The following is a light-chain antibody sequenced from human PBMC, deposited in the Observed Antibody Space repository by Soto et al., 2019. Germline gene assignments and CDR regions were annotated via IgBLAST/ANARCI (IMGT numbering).Light chain of an antibody. V-gene: IGLV1-40*01. CDR1: SSNIGANYD. Sequence: QAVVTQPPSVSGAPGQRVTISCTGSSSNIGANYDVHWYQQRPGTAPKLLIFGNSNRPSGVPDRFSGSKSGTSASLAISGLRSEDEADYYCAAWDDSLSGWVFGGGTKLTVL. CDR3: AAWDDSLSGWV. J-gene: IGLJ3*02. CDR2: GNS.